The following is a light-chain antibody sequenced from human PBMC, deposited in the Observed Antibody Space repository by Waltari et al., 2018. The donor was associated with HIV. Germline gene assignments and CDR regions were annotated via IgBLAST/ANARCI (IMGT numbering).Light chain of an antibody. J-gene: IGLJ3*02. V-gene: IGLV1-47*01. CDR2: RNN. CDR3: AAWDDSLGGRGL. Sequence: QSVLTQPPSATGTPGQRVTISCSGSSSNIGSNYVHWYQQLPGTTPELLIYRNNPRPSGVPDRFSASKSGTSAALAIRGLRSEDEGDYYCAAWDDSLGGRGLFGGGTRLTVL. CDR1: SSNIGSNY.